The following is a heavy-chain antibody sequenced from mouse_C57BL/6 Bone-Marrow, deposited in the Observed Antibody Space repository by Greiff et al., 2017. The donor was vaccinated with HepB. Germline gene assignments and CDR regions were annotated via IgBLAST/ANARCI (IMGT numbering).Heavy chain of an antibody. CDR2: INYDGSST. Sequence: DVKLVESEGGLVQPGSSMKLSCTASGFTFSDYYMAWVRQVPEKGLEWVANINYDGSSTYYLDSLKSRFIISRDNAKNILYLQMSSLKSEDTATYYCARENDGYEGFAYWGQGTLVTVSA. J-gene: IGHJ3*01. D-gene: IGHD2-3*01. CDR1: GFTFSDYY. CDR3: ARENDGYEGFAY. V-gene: IGHV5-16*01.